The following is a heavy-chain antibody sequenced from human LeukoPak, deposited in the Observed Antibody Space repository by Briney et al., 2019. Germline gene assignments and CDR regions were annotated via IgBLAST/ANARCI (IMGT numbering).Heavy chain of an antibody. J-gene: IGHJ6*02. Sequence: ASVKVSCKASGYTVTSYYMHWVRQAPGQGLEWMAILNPSGGSSNYAQKFQGRATLTRATSTGTVYMELSSLRSEDTAVYYCAGPLAPSRDYGLDVWGQGTTVTVSS. CDR3: AGPLAPSRDYGLDV. V-gene: IGHV1-46*01. CDR2: LNPSGGSS. CDR1: GYTVTSYY.